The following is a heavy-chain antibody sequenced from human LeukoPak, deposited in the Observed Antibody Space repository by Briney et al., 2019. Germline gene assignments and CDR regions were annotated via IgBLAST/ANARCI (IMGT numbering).Heavy chain of an antibody. CDR3: ARPSPPFIALFDY. CDR2: IWYDGSNK. Sequence: GGSLRLPCAASGFTFSSYGMHWVRQAPGKGLEWVAVIWYDGSNKYYADSVKGRFTISRDNSKNTLYLQMNSLRAEDTAVYYCARPSPPFIALFDYWGQGTLVTVSS. D-gene: IGHD6-13*01. V-gene: IGHV3-33*01. J-gene: IGHJ4*02. CDR1: GFTFSSYG.